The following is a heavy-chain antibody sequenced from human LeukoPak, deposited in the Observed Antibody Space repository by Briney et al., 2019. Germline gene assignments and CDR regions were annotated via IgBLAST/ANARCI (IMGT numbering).Heavy chain of an antibody. CDR1: GYTFTSYD. Sequence: ASVKVSCKASGYTFTSYDINWVRQATGQGLEWMGWMNPNSGNTGYAQKFQGRVTMTRNTSISTAYMELSSLRSEDTAVYYCASSHVGEWGYYYYGMDVWGQGTTVTVSS. D-gene: IGHD3-10*01. CDR3: ASSHVGEWGYYYYGMDV. V-gene: IGHV1-8*01. CDR2: MNPNSGNT. J-gene: IGHJ6*02.